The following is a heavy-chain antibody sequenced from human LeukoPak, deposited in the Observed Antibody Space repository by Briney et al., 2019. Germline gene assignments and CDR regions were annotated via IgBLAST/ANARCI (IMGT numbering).Heavy chain of an antibody. CDR3: ARHVEIAVAGPIDY. D-gene: IGHD6-19*01. J-gene: IGHJ4*02. Sequence: SETLYLTCTVSGGSISSSRDYWGWIRQPPGKGLEWIGSIYYSGSTYYNPSLKSRVTISVDTSKNQFSLKLSSVTAADTAVYYCARHVEIAVAGPIDYWGQGTLVTVSS. CDR2: IYYSGST. CDR1: GGSISSSRDY. V-gene: IGHV4-39*01.